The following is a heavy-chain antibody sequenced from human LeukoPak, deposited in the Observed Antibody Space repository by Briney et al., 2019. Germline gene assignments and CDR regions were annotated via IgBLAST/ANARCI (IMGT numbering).Heavy chain of an antibody. V-gene: IGHV1-2*02. CDR1: GYTFTDYY. J-gene: IGHJ5*02. Sequence: ASVKVSCKASGYTFTDYYIHWVRQAPGQGLEWMGWILPNSGGTNYAQKFQGRVTMTSDTSVSTAYMELSRLGSDDTAVCYCARVGWHWYMQYYFDPWGQGTLVTVSS. D-gene: IGHD2/OR15-2a*01. CDR3: ARVGWHWYMQYYFDP. CDR2: ILPNSGGT.